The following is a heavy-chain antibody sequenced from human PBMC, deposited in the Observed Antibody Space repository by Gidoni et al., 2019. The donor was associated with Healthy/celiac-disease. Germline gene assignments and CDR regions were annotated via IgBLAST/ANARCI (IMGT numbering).Heavy chain of an antibody. CDR2: IKSKTDGGTT. D-gene: IGHD2-8*01. V-gene: IGHV3-15*07. Sequence: EVQLVESGGGLVKPGGSLRLSCAASGFTFSNAWMNWVRQAPGKGLEWVGRIKSKTDGGTTDYAAPVKGRFTIPRDDSKNTLYLQMNSLKTEDTAVYYCTTDAGDIVPFAAWGQGTLVTVSS. CDR3: TTDAGDIVPFAA. CDR1: GFTFSNAW. J-gene: IGHJ5*02.